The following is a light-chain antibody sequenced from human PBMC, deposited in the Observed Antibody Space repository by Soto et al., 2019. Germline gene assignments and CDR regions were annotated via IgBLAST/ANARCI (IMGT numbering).Light chain of an antibody. J-gene: IGKJ3*01. V-gene: IGKV3-20*01. Sequence: EIVLXQXPXXLSLSPGERATLSCRASQSVSSSYLAWYQQKPGQAPRLLIYGASGRATGIPDRFSGSGSGTDFTLTISRLEPEDFAVYYCQQYGSSIFTFGPGTKVDIK. CDR3: QQYGSSIFT. CDR2: GAS. CDR1: QSVSSSY.